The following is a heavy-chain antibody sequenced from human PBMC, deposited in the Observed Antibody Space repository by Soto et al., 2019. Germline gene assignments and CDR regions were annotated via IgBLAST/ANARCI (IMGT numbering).Heavy chain of an antibody. Sequence: GGSLRLSCAASGFTFSSYAMSWVRQAPGKGLEWVSGISGGGDSRYFADSVRGRFTISKDNSKNTLYLQMNSLRAEDTAVYYCAVIPLLRVYETVDYWGQGTLVTVSS. CDR2: ISGGGDSR. CDR1: GFTFSSYA. V-gene: IGHV3-23*01. D-gene: IGHD3-16*02. CDR3: AVIPLLRVYETVDY. J-gene: IGHJ4*02.